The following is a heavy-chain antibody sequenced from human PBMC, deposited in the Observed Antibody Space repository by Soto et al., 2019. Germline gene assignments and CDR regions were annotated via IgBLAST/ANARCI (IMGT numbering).Heavy chain of an antibody. CDR3: AKEKVTTYWS. CDR2: ISYDGSNK. CDR1: GFTFSSYG. D-gene: IGHD4-4*01. V-gene: IGHV3-30*18. Sequence: QVQLVESGGGVVQPGRSLRLSCAASGFTFSSYGMHWVRQAPGKGLEWVAVISYDGSNKYYADSVKGRFTISRDNSKNALNLQMNSLRAEDTAVYYCAKEKVTTYWSWGQGTLVTVSS. J-gene: IGHJ5*02.